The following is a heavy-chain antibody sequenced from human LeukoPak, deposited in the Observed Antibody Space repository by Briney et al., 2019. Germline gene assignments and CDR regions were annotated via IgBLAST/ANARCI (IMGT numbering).Heavy chain of an antibody. J-gene: IGHJ4*02. V-gene: IGHV3-48*02. CDR1: GFTFSSYS. D-gene: IGHD6-19*01. CDR3: ARWYNSGWYDY. Sequence: GGSLRLSCAASGFTFSSYSMNWVRQAPGKGLEWVSYISSSYSTIYYADSVKGRFTISRDDVKHSLYLHMDSLRDEDTAVYYCARWYNSGWYDYWGQGTLDTVSS. CDR2: ISSSYSTI.